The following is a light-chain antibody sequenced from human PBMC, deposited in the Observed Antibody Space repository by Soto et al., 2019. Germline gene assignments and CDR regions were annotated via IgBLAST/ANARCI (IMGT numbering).Light chain of an antibody. V-gene: IGLV2-14*01. CDR1: SSDVGAYNY. CDR2: EVR. Sequence: QSALTQPASVSGSPGQSITISCTGTSSDVGAYNYISWYQQHPGKAPKVIIYEVRNRPSGVSDRFSGSKSGNTASLTISGLQAEDEADYYCCSYTIRSSLVFGGGTKVTVL. J-gene: IGLJ3*02. CDR3: CSYTIRSSLV.